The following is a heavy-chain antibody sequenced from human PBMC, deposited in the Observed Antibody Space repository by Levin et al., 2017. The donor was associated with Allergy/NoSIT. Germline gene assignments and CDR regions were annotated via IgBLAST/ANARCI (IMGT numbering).Heavy chain of an antibody. D-gene: IGHD3-3*01. CDR1: GFSLSATKMG. V-gene: IGHV2-5*02. Sequence: KMSGPTLVKPTQTLTLTCTFSGFSLSATKMGVGWFRQSPGKALEWLALIYWDDEKRYSPALNSRLSITKDTSRNQVVLTMTNVDPVDTATYYCARRRWEYFGRSGYPLFDPWGQGTLVTVSS. J-gene: IGHJ5*02. CDR2: IYWDDEK. CDR3: ARRRWEYFGRSGYPLFDP.